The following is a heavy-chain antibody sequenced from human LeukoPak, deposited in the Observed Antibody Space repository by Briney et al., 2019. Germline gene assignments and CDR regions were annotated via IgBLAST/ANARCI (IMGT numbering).Heavy chain of an antibody. D-gene: IGHD6-13*01. J-gene: IGHJ4*02. V-gene: IGHV3-23*01. CDR1: GFTFSSYV. Sequence: PGGSLRLSCAASGFTFSSYVMSWVRQAPGKGLEWVSGISGRGSSTYYADSVKGRFTISRDNSKNTLFLQMNSLRAEDTAVYYCAPSSSWPGYFDYWGQGTLVTVSP. CDR3: APSSSWPGYFDY. CDR2: ISGRGSST.